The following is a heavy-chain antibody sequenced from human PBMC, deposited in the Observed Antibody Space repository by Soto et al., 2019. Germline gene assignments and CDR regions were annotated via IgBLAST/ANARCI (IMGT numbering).Heavy chain of an antibody. J-gene: IGHJ6*02. CDR1: GYTFTSYG. Sequence: ASVKVSCKASGYTFTSYGISWVRQAPGQGLEWMGWINVYNGNTNYAQKFQGRVTMTTDTSTSTAYMELSRLRSDDTAVYYCARDSYSSSIYYYYGMDVWGQGTTVTVSS. D-gene: IGHD6-13*01. CDR3: ARDSYSSSIYYYYGMDV. CDR2: INVYNGNT. V-gene: IGHV1-18*01.